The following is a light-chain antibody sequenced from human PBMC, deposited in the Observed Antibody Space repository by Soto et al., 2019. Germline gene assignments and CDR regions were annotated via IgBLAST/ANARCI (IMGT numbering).Light chain of an antibody. CDR3: QQRSNWPPWT. J-gene: IGKJ1*01. CDR1: QSVSSY. CDR2: DAS. Sequence: EIVLTQSPATLSLSPGERATLSCRASQSVSSYLAWYQQKPGQAPRLLIYDASSRATGIPARFSGSGSGTDFIPTIRSLEREDFAFYYWQQRSNWPPWTFAQGTKVQI. V-gene: IGKV3-11*01.